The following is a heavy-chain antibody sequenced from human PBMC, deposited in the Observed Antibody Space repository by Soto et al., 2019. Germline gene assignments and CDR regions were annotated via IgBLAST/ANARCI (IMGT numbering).Heavy chain of an antibody. CDR3: ASYYYDSSGYLPD. D-gene: IGHD3-22*01. Sequence: PSETLSLTCTVSGGSISSGDYDWSWIRQPPGKGLEWIGYIYYSGSTYYNPSLKSRVTISVDTSKNQFSLKLSSVTAADTAVYYCASYYYDSSGYLPDWGQGTLVTVSS. V-gene: IGHV4-30-4*01. CDR2: IYYSGST. J-gene: IGHJ4*02. CDR1: GGSISSGDYD.